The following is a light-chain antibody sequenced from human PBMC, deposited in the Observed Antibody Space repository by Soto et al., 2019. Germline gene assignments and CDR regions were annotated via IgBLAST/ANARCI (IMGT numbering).Light chain of an antibody. CDR3: QQYNSYSPLLT. Sequence: DIQMTQSPSTLSASVGDRVTITCRASQSISSWLAWYQQKPGKAPKLLIYDASSLESGVPSRFSGSGPGTEFTLTISSLQPDDFATYYCQQYNSYSPLLTFGQGTKVDIK. V-gene: IGKV1-5*01. CDR1: QSISSW. J-gene: IGKJ1*01. CDR2: DAS.